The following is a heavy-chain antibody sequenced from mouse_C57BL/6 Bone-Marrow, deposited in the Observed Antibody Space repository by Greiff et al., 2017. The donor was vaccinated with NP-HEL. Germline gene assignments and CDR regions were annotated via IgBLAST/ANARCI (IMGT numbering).Heavy chain of an antibody. J-gene: IGHJ2*01. V-gene: IGHV6-3*01. Sequence: EVHLVESGGGLVQPGGSMKLSCVASGFTFSNYWMNWVRQSPEKGLEWVAQIRLKSDNYATHYAESVKGRFTISRDDSKSSVYLQMNNLRAEDTGIYYCTGPVASFDYWGQGTTLTVSS. D-gene: IGHD1-1*01. CDR1: GFTFSNYW. CDR3: TGPVASFDY. CDR2: IRLKSDNYAT.